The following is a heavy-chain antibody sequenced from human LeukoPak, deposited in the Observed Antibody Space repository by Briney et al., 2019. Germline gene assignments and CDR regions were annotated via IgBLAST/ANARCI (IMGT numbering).Heavy chain of an antibody. CDR2: ISSSSSYI. J-gene: IGHJ4*02. Sequence: GGSLRLSCAASEFTFSSYSMNWVRQAPGKGLEWVSSISSSSSYIYYADSVKGRFTISRDNAKNSLYLQMNSLRAEDTAVYYCARGQGGYYRLPPDYWGQGTLVTVSS. CDR3: ARGQGGYYRLPPDY. V-gene: IGHV3-21*01. D-gene: IGHD3-22*01. CDR1: EFTFSSYS.